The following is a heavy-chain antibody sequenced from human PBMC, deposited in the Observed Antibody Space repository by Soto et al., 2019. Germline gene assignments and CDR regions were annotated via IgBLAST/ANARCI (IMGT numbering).Heavy chain of an antibody. Sequence: ASEKVSCKASGYAFTTFAMHWVRQAPGQRPEWLGWINAGSGYTKYSQNFQDRVTISSDTSASTAYMELSSLRSGDTAIYYCARDRVSLAMFGVPVGVFKNWGQGTLVTVS. CDR1: GYAFTTFA. J-gene: IGHJ4*02. D-gene: IGHD3-3*01. CDR3: ARDRVSLAMFGVPVGVFKN. CDR2: INAGSGYT. V-gene: IGHV1-3*01.